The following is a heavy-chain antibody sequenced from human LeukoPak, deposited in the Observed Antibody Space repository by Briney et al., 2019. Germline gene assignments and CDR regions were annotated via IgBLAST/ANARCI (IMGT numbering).Heavy chain of an antibody. J-gene: IGHJ4*02. CDR3: ASDREYCYGSGSFDY. D-gene: IGHD3-10*01. CDR2: IKQDGSEK. CDR1: GFTFSSYW. V-gene: IGHV3-7*04. Sequence: GGSLRLSCAASGFTFSSYWMSWVRQAPGKGLEWVANIKQDGSEKYYVDSVKGRFTISRDNAKNSLYLQMNSLRAEDTAVYHCASDREYCYGSGSFDYWGQGTLVTVSS.